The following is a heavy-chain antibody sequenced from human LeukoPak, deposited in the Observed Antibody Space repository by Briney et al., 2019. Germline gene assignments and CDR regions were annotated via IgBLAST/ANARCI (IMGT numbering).Heavy chain of an antibody. J-gene: IGHJ4*02. CDR2: ISYSGLT. D-gene: IGHD6-19*01. V-gene: IGHV4-59*08. Sequence: TSETLSLTCTVSGGSITNDYWSWIRQPPGKGQEWIGYISYSGLTNYNPSLKSRVTISLDTSKTQFSLNLSSVTAADTAIYYCAGLSVAGRGGFDYWGQGTLVTVSS. CDR1: GGSITNDY. CDR3: AGLSVAGRGGFDY.